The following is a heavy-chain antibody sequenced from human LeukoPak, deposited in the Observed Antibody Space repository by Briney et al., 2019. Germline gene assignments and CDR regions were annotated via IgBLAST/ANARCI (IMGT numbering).Heavy chain of an antibody. CDR2: INHSGST. CDR3: ARGPPLTYGSGSYYNNGPS. CDR1: GGSFSGYY. V-gene: IGHV4-34*01. J-gene: IGHJ5*02. D-gene: IGHD3-10*01. Sequence: RTSETLSLTCAVYGGSFSGYYWSWIRQPPGKGLEWIGEINHSGSTNYNPSLKSRVTISVDTSKNQFSLKLSSVTAADTAVYYCARGPPLTYGSGSYYNNGPSWGQGTLVTVSS.